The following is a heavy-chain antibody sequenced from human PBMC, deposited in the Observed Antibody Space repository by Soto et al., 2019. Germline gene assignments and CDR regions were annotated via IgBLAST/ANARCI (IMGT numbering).Heavy chain of an antibody. CDR1: GGSVSSGSYY. CDR3: ARGGGSGAFDI. D-gene: IGHD3-10*01. V-gene: IGHV4-61*01. J-gene: IGHJ3*02. CDR2: IYYSGST. Sequence: SETLSLTCTVSGGSVSSGSYYWSWIRQPPGKGLEWIGYIYYSGSTNYNPSLKSRVTISVDTSKNQFSLKLSSVTAADTAVYYCARGGGSGAFDIWGQGTMVTVSS.